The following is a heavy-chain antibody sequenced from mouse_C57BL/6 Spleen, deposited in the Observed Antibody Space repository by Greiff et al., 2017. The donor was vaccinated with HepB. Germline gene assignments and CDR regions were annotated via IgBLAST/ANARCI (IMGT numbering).Heavy chain of an antibody. Sequence: EVQLVESGGGLVKPGGSLKLSCAASGFTFSSYAMSWVRQTPEKRLEWVATISDGGSYTYYPDNVKGRFTISRDNAKNNLYLQMSHLKSEDTAMYYCAREDYDVWFAYWGQGTLVTVSA. V-gene: IGHV5-4*01. D-gene: IGHD2-4*01. J-gene: IGHJ3*01. CDR1: GFTFSSYA. CDR3: AREDYDVWFAY. CDR2: ISDGGSYT.